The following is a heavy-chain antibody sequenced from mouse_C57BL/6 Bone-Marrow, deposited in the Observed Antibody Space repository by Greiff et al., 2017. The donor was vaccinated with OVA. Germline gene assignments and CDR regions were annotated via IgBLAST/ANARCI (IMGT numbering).Heavy chain of an antibody. CDR1: GFTFSDYY. Sequence: EVKLVESEGGLVQPGRSMKLSCTASGFTFSDYYMAWVRQVPEKGLEWVANINYDGSSTYYLDSLKSRFIISRDNAKNILYLQMSSLKSEDTATYYCARDDYDGFAYWGQGTLVTVSA. V-gene: IGHV5-16*01. J-gene: IGHJ3*01. CDR2: INYDGSST. CDR3: ARDDYDGFAY. D-gene: IGHD2-4*01.